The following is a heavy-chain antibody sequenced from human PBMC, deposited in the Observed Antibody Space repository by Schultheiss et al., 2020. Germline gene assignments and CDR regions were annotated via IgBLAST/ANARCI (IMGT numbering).Heavy chain of an antibody. J-gene: IGHJ3*02. CDR3: ARDSGSYKHDAFDI. V-gene: IGHV4-59*12. Sequence: SQTLSLTCTVSGGSISSYYWSWIRQPPGKGLEWIGYIYYSGSTNYNPSLKSRVTISVDTSKNQFSLKLSSVTAADTAVYYCARDSGSYKHDAFDIWGQGTMVTVSS. D-gene: IGHD1-26*01. CDR2: IYYSGST. CDR1: GGSISSYY.